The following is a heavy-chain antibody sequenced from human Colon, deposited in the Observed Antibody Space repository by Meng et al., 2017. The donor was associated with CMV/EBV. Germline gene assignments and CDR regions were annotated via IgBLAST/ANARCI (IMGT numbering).Heavy chain of an antibody. D-gene: IGHD5-12*01. J-gene: IGHJ4*02. CDR1: GGSISTSSYF. CDR2: IDYSGST. Sequence: SETLSLTCTVSGGSISTSSYFWGWIRQPPGKGLEWIATIDYSGSTDYNPSLQRRVTMSVDTSKNQFSLNVTSVTAADTAVYYCLKRAYSQGQDFWGQGMLVTVSS. CDR3: LKRAYSQGQDF. V-gene: IGHV4-39*07.